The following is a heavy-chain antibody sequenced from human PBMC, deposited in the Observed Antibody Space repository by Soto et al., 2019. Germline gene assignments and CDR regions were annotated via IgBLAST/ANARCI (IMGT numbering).Heavy chain of an antibody. CDR3: AREFIARWLQEDYFDY. CDR2: ISYDGSNK. D-gene: IGHD5-12*01. V-gene: IGHV3-30-3*01. J-gene: IGHJ4*02. CDR1: GFTFSNYA. Sequence: QVQLVESGGGVVQPGRSLRLSCAASGFTFSNYAMHWVRQAPGKGLEWVAVISYDGSNKYYADSVKGRFTISRDNSKNTLYLQMNSLRAEDTAVYYCAREFIARWLQEDYFDYWGQGTLVTVSS.